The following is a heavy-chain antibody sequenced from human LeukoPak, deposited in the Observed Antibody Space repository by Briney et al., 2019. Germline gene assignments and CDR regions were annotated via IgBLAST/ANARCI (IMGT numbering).Heavy chain of an antibody. D-gene: IGHD6-13*01. J-gene: IGHJ4*02. CDR3: ARDSGIAAAGSGFGY. V-gene: IGHV4-34*01. CDR1: GGSFSGYY. CDR2: INHSGST. Sequence: SETLSLTCAVYGGSFSGYYWSWIRQPPGKGLEWIGEINHSGSTNYNPSLKSRVTISVDTSKNQFSLKLSSVTAADTAVYYCARDSGIAAAGSGFGYWGQGTLVTVSS.